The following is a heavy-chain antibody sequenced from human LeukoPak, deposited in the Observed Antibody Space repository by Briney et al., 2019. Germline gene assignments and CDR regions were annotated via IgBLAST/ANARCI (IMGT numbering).Heavy chain of an antibody. V-gene: IGHV1-2*02. CDR1: GYTFTDYY. CDR3: ARGGLHGSGTYDAFDI. CDR2: INPNSDT. D-gene: IGHD3-10*01. Sequence: GASVKVSCKASGYTFTDYYLYWVRQAPGQGLEWVGWINPNSDTGYVSKFRGRVTMTRDTSITTAYMEMSSLRSDDTAVYYCARGGLHGSGTYDAFDIWGLGTMVTVSS. J-gene: IGHJ3*02.